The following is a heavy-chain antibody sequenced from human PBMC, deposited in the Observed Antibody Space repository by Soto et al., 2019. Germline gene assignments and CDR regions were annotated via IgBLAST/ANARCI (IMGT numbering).Heavy chain of an antibody. CDR3: ASISNYYGSGSPRYYFDY. Sequence: PSETLSLTCTVSGGSISSSRYYWGWIRKPPGKGLEWIGSIYYSGSTYYNPSLKSRVTISVDTSKNQFSLKLSSVTAADTAVYYCASISNYYGSGSPRYYFDYWGQGTLVTVSS. J-gene: IGHJ4*02. D-gene: IGHD3-10*01. V-gene: IGHV4-39*01. CDR1: GGSISSSRYY. CDR2: IYYSGST.